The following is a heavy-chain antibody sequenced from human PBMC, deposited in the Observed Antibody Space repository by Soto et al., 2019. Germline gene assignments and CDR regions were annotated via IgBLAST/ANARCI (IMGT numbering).Heavy chain of an antibody. CDR3: ARMGSPYGMDV. D-gene: IGHD3-10*01. J-gene: IGHJ6*02. CDR1: GGAIRSYY. V-gene: IGHV4-59*01. Sequence: QVQLQESGPGLVTPSETLSLTCAVSGGAIRSYYWRWIRQPPGKGLEWIGYIYYSGSTNYNPSLKRRVTISVDTSKNQFSLKLSSVTDADTAVYYWARMGSPYGMDVWGQGTTVTVSS. CDR2: IYYSGST.